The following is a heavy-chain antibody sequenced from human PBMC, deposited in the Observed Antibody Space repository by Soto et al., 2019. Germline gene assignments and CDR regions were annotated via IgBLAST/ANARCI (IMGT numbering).Heavy chain of an antibody. CDR3: ARVPVYGSGSEYYYGMDV. Sequence: PGGSLRLSCAASGFTLSSYSMNWVRQAPGKGPEWVSYISSSSSTIYYADSVKGRFTISRDNAKNSLYLQMNSLRDEDTAVYYCARVPVYGSGSEYYYGMDVWGQGTTVTVSS. D-gene: IGHD3-10*01. J-gene: IGHJ6*02. CDR2: ISSSSSTI. V-gene: IGHV3-48*02. CDR1: GFTLSSYS.